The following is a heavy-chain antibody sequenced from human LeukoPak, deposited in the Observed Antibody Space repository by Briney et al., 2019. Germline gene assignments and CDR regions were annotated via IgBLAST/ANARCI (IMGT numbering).Heavy chain of an antibody. CDR3: ARDRLAYCGGDCYSSWFDP. J-gene: IGHJ5*02. D-gene: IGHD2-21*02. CDR1: GGSISSYY. CDR2: IYYSGST. V-gene: IGHV4-59*01. Sequence: KPSETLSLTCTVSGGSISSYYWSWIRQPPGKGLEWIGYIYYSGSTNYNPSLKSRVTISVDTSKNQFSLKLSSVTAADTAVYYCARDRLAYCGGDCYSSWFDPWGQGTLVTVSS.